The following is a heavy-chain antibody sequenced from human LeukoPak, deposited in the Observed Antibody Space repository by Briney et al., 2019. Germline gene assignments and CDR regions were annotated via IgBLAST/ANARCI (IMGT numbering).Heavy chain of an antibody. V-gene: IGHV3-48*01. J-gene: IGHJ4*02. CDR2: ISSSSSTI. CDR3: ASNERIYYDSSGYKY. Sequence: PGGSLRLSCAASGFTFSSYSMNWVRQAPGKGLEWVSYISSSSSTIYYADSVKGRFTISRDNAKNSLYLQMNSLRAEDTAVYYCASNERIYYDSSGYKYWGQGTLVTVSS. D-gene: IGHD3-22*01. CDR1: GFTFSSYS.